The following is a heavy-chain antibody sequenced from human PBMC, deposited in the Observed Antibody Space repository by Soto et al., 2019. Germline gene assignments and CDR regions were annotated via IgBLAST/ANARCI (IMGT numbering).Heavy chain of an antibody. V-gene: IGHV3-33*01. J-gene: IGHJ4*02. CDR2: IWYNGKKN. CDR3: VRKEALGGTATPLDY. Sequence: QVQLVESGGGVVQPGKSLRLSCAASGFTFSSYGLHWVRQAPGKGLEWVGVIWYNGKKNYYADSVQGRFTISRDTSKNTLFLQMNSMRVEHTAVYYCVRKEALGGTATPLDYWGQGILVTVSS. D-gene: IGHD1-26*01. CDR1: GFTFSSYG.